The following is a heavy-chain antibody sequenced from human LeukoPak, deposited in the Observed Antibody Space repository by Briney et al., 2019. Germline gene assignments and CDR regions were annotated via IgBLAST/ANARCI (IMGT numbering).Heavy chain of an antibody. D-gene: IGHD1-26*01. V-gene: IGHV4-34*01. CDR2: INHSGST. Sequence: KTSETLSLTCAVYGGSFSGYYWSWIRQPPGKGLEWIGEINHSGSTNYNPSLKSRVTIPVDTSKNQFSLKLSSVTAADTAVYYCARDYSGSYYMYWYFDLWGRGTLVTVSS. J-gene: IGHJ2*01. CDR3: ARDYSGSYYMYWYFDL. CDR1: GGSFSGYY.